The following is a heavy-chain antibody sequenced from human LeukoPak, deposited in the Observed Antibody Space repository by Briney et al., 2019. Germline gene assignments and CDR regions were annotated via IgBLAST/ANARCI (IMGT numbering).Heavy chain of an antibody. CDR3: ARDHVWAFDY. D-gene: IGHD7-27*01. CDR2: IGGSGSPA. CDR1: GFTFSSYS. V-gene: IGHV3-48*02. Sequence: GGSLRLSCEASGFTFSSYSMNWVRQAPGKGLEWVSYIGGSGSPADYADSVKGRFTISRDNTENSLFLQMHSLRDEDTAVYYCARDHVWAFDYWGQGTLVTVSS. J-gene: IGHJ4*02.